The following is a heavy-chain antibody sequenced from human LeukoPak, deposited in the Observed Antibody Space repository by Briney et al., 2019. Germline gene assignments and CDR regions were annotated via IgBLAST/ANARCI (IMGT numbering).Heavy chain of an antibody. V-gene: IGHV3-21*01. CDR3: ARDGPHYDFWSGSTNYFDY. CDR1: GFTFSSYI. D-gene: IGHD3-3*01. CDR2: ISSSSSYI. Sequence: PGGSLRLSCAASGFTFSSYIMNWVRQAPGKGLEWVSSISSSSSYIYYADSVKGRFTISRDNAKNSLYLQMNSLRAEDTAVYYCARDGPHYDFWSGSTNYFDYWGQGTLVTVSS. J-gene: IGHJ4*02.